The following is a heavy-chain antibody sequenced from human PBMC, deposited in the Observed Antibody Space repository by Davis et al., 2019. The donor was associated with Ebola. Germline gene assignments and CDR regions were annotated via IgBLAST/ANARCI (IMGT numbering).Heavy chain of an antibody. CDR3: AREDIVVVVAATPHYYYGMDV. V-gene: IGHV1-46*01. Sequence: AASVKVSCKASGYTFTGYYMHWVRQAPGQGLEWMGLINPSGGSTSYAQKFQGRVTMTRDTSTSTVYMELSSLRSEDTAVYYCAREDIVVVVAATPHYYYGMDVWGKGTTVTVSS. CDR2: INPSGGST. CDR1: GYTFTGYY. D-gene: IGHD2-15*01. J-gene: IGHJ6*04.